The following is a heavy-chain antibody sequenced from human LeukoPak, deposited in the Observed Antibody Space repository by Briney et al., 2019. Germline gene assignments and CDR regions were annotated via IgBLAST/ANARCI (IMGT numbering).Heavy chain of an antibody. J-gene: IGHJ5*02. D-gene: IGHD1-26*01. CDR2: MNPNSGNT. CDR3: ARVGGSYGWFDP. V-gene: IGHV1-8*01. Sequence: ASVKVSRKASGYTFTSYDINWVRQATGRGLEWMGWMNPNSGNTGYAQKFQGRVTMTRNTSISTAYMELSSLRSEDTAVYYCARVGGSYGWFDPWGQGTLVTVSS. CDR1: GYTFTSYD.